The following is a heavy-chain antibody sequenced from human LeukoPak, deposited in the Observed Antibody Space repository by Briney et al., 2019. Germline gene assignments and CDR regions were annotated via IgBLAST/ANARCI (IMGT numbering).Heavy chain of an antibody. Sequence: PGGSLGLSCAASGFTFSSYVMNWVRQAPGKGLEWVSSISDNGVTRYYADPVKGRFTISRDNSDNTVYLQVNSLRAEDTAIYYCAKAPAPYYYYYGMDVWGQGTAVTVSS. J-gene: IGHJ6*02. CDR1: GFTFSSYV. CDR2: ISDNGVTR. CDR3: AKAPAPYYYYYGMDV. V-gene: IGHV3-23*01.